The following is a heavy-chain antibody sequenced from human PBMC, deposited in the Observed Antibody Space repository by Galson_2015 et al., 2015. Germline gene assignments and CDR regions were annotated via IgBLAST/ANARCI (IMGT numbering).Heavy chain of an antibody. V-gene: IGHV1-69*13. Sequence: SVKVSCKASGGTFSSYAISWVRQAPGQGLEWMGGIIPIFGTANYAQKFQGRVTITADESTSTAYMELSSLRSEDTAVYYCARDPTVTDYYYYMDVWGKGTTVTVSS. CDR3: ARDPTVTDYYYYMDV. J-gene: IGHJ6*03. D-gene: IGHD4-17*01. CDR2: IIPIFGTA. CDR1: GGTFSSYA.